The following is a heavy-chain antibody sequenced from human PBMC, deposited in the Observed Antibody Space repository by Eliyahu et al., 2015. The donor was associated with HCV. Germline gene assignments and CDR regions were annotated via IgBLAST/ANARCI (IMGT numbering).Heavy chain of an antibody. CDR3: ARGPSYLKRYCSSTSCYRYLTQHYNTVLGMDV. CDR1: GYTFTSYD. Sequence: QVQLVQSGAEVKKPGASVKVSCKASGYTFTSYDINWVRQATGQGLEWMGWMNPNSGNTGYAQKFQGRVTMTRNTSISTAYMELSSLRSEDTAVYYCARGPSYLKRYCSSTSCYRYLTQHYNTVLGMDVWGQGTTVTVSS. CDR2: MNPNSGNT. D-gene: IGHD2-2*01. V-gene: IGHV1-8*01. J-gene: IGHJ6*02.